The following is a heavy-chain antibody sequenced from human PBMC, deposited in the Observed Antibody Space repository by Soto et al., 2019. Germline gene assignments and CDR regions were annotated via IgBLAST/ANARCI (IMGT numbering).Heavy chain of an antibody. D-gene: IGHD1-26*01. Sequence: SVKVSCKASGFTFTSSAVQWVRQARGQRLEWIGWVVVGSGNTNYAQKFQERVTITRDMSTSTAYMELSSLRSEDTAVYYCAAGYSGSYYSPDAFDIWGQGTMVTVSS. J-gene: IGHJ3*02. V-gene: IGHV1-58*01. CDR1: GFTFTSSA. CDR2: VVVGSGNT. CDR3: AAGYSGSYYSPDAFDI.